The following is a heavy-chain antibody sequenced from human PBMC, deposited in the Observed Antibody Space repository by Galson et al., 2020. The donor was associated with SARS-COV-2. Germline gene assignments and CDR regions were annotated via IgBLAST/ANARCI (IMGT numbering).Heavy chain of an antibody. V-gene: IGHV5-51*01. CDR3: ARVRSGNYSYDY. J-gene: IGHJ4*02. Sequence: KIGESLKISCKASGYSFNSDWIGWVRQMPGKGLEWMGIIYPGDSETRYSLSFQGQVTMSADKSINTAYLQWSSLKASDTAMYYCARVRSGNYSYDYWGQGTLVTVSS. CDR2: IYPGDSET. CDR1: GYSFNSDW. D-gene: IGHD1-26*01.